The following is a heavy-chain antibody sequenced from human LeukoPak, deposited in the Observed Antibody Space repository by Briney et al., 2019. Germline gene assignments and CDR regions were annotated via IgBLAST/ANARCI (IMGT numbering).Heavy chain of an antibody. D-gene: IGHD3-10*01. CDR3: AKGGRGSWGGNTGD. V-gene: IGHV3-23*01. J-gene: IGHJ4*02. CDR2: INFNGGRT. Sequence: PGGSLRLSCAASGFDFSSHGMNWVRQAPGKGLEWVSTINFNGGRTYYADSVKGRFSVSRDNSKNTLYLQMNSLRVEDTAGYYCAKGGRGSWGGNTGDWGQGTLVSVSS. CDR1: GFDFSSHG.